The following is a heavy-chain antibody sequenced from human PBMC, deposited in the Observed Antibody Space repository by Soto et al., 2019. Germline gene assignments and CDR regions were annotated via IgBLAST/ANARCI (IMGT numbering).Heavy chain of an antibody. CDR1: GGTFSSYT. D-gene: IGHD6-19*01. V-gene: IGHV1-69*02. J-gene: IGHJ4*02. CDR2: IIPILGIA. CDR3: ARAVAVPADFDY. Sequence: EASVKVSCKASGGTFSSYTISWVRQAPGQGLEWMGRIIPILGIANYAQKFQGRVTITADKSASTAYMELSSLRSDDTAVYYCARAVAVPADFDYWGQGTLVTVSS.